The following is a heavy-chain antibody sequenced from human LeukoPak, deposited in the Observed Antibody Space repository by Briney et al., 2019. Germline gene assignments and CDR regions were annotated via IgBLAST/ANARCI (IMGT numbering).Heavy chain of an antibody. D-gene: IGHD2-15*01. CDR3: ASRVYCSGGSCYSRRD. V-gene: IGHV4-34*01. Sequence: SETLSLTCAVYGGSFSGYYWSWIRQPPGKGLEWIGEINHSGSTNYNPSLKSRVTISVDTSKNQFSLKLSSVTAADTAVYYCASRVYCSGGSCYSRRDWGQGTLVTVSS. J-gene: IGHJ4*02. CDR1: GGSFSGYY. CDR2: INHSGST.